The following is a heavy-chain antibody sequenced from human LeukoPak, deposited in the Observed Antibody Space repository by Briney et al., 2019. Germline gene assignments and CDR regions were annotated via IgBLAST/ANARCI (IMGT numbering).Heavy chain of an antibody. CDR2: IYSGGST. CDR3: VGSGWYGYFDY. J-gene: IGHJ4*02. D-gene: IGHD6-19*01. V-gene: IGHV3-53*01. CDR1: GFTVSCHY. Sequence: GGSLRLSCAASGFTVSCHYMTWVRQAPGKGLEWVSIIYSGGSTYYADSVKGRFTISRDNSKNTLYLQMNSLRAEDTAVYYCVGSGWYGYFDYWGQGTLVTVSS.